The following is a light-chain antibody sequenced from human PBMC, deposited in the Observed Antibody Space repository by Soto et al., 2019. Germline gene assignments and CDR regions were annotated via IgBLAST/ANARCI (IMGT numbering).Light chain of an antibody. Sequence: QSVLTQPRSVSGSPGQSVTISCTGNSSDVGGYNYVSWYQQHPGKAPKLMIYDVSKRPSGVPDRFSGSKSGNTASLTISGLQAEDEADYYCCSYAGSYTLYVFGSGTKVTVL. J-gene: IGLJ1*01. CDR2: DVS. CDR3: CSYAGSYTLYV. CDR1: SSDVGGYNY. V-gene: IGLV2-11*01.